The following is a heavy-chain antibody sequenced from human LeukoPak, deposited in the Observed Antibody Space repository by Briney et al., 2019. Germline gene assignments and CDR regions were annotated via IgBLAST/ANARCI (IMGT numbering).Heavy chain of an antibody. Sequence: PGGSLRLSCAGSGFTFSSYAMSWVRQAPGKGLEWVSGISGRGASTYYADSVKGRFTISRDNSKNTLYLQMNSLRAGDTAVYYCAKYFDSGSAYYWGQGTLVAVSS. CDR2: ISGRGAST. J-gene: IGHJ4*02. CDR3: AKYFDSGSAYY. CDR1: GFTFSSYA. D-gene: IGHD3-10*01. V-gene: IGHV3-23*01.